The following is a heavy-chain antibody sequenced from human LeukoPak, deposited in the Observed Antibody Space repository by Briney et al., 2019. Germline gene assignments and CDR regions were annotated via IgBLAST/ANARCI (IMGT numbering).Heavy chain of an antibody. CDR2: ISYDGSNK. D-gene: IGHD6-6*01. CDR1: GFTFSSYG. CDR3: AREWQLVGNWFDP. J-gene: IGHJ5*02. V-gene: IGHV3-30*03. Sequence: GGSLRLSCAASGFTFSSYGMHWVRQAPGKGLEWVAVISYDGSNKYYADSVKGRFTISRDNSKNTLYLQMNSLRAEDTAVYYCAREWQLVGNWFDPWGQGTLVTVSS.